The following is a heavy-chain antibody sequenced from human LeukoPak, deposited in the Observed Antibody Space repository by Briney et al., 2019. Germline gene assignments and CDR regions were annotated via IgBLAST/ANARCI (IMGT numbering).Heavy chain of an antibody. Sequence: SETLSLTCTVSGDSISSSNYYWCWIRQPPGKGLEWIGTIDYSGITYYNSSLKSRITISVDTSKNQFSLNLSSVTAADTALYYCARRAWRESSGYGFDIWGQGTMVTVSS. D-gene: IGHD3-22*01. V-gene: IGHV4-39*01. CDR3: ARRAWRESSGYGFDI. CDR1: GDSISSSNYY. J-gene: IGHJ3*02. CDR2: IDYSGIT.